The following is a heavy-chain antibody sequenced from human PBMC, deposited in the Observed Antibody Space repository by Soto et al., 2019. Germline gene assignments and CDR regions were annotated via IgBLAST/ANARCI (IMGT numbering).Heavy chain of an antibody. Sequence: AGPTLVNPRQTLTLTCVFSGFSLSTTGEGVAWIRQPPGKALEWLAVIYCNDDNRYSPSLKSRLTVTKDTSKNRVVLTMTNIDPVDTATYFCAHRSSLTLYGTSGYIFDYWGQGLWVTVSS. V-gene: IGHV2-5*01. CDR1: GFSLSTTGEG. J-gene: IGHJ4*02. CDR2: IYCNDDN. CDR3: AHRSSLTLYGTSGYIFDY. D-gene: IGHD3-22*01.